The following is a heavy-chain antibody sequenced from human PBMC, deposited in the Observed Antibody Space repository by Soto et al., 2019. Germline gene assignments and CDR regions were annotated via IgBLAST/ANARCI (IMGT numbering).Heavy chain of an antibody. Sequence: QVQLQQWGAGLLTPSETLSLTCAVSGGSFSGYYWSWLRQPPGKGLEWIGEINHSGSTNYNPSLKSRVTISVDTSKNQFSLKLSSVTAADTAVYYCARVLLWFGVSSYFDYWGQGTLVTVSS. V-gene: IGHV4-34*01. D-gene: IGHD3-10*01. CDR3: ARVLLWFGVSSYFDY. CDR1: GGSFSGYY. CDR2: INHSGST. J-gene: IGHJ4*02.